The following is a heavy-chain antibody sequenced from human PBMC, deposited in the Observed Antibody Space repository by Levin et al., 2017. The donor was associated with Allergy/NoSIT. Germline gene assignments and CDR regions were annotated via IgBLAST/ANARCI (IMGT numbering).Heavy chain of an antibody. CDR2: ISGGGGST. V-gene: IGHV3-23*01. J-gene: IGHJ4*02. CDR3: AKDSPPSMVRAAIITNLDY. Sequence: GGSLRLSCAASGFTFSSYAMSWVRQAPGKGLEWVSGISGGGGSTYYADSVKGRFTISRDNSKNTLYLQMNSLRAEDTAVYYCAKDSPPSMVRAAIITNLDYWGQGTLVTVSS. D-gene: IGHD3-10*01. CDR1: GFTFSSYA.